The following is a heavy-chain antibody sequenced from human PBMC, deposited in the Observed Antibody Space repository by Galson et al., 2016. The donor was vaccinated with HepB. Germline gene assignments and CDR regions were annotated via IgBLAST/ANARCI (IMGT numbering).Heavy chain of an antibody. Sequence: CAISGDSVSSNKVVWNWIRQSPSRGLEWLGRTYLRAMWYNDYASSVRSRITINPVISKNQFSLQLNSVTPEDTAVYYCARGVTTQAGWNWFDPWGQGTLVTVSS. CDR1: GDSVSSNKVV. D-gene: IGHD2-21*02. CDR3: ARGVTTQAGWNWFDP. CDR2: TYLRAMWYN. V-gene: IGHV6-1*01. J-gene: IGHJ5*02.